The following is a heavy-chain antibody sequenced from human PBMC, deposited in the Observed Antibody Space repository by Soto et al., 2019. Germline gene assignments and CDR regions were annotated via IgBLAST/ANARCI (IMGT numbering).Heavy chain of an antibody. CDR3: TSAESPGTSYSSDY. CDR1: VLTFGNYA. Sequence: PGGSLRLSCTASVLTFGNYAINWVRQAPGKGLEWVGLIRNQTYSETTQYAPSLKGRFTISRDDSNSIAYLQMSSLQVDDSAVYYCTSAESPGTSYSSDYCGQGVLVTLSS. J-gene: IGHJ4*02. CDR2: IRNQTYSETT. V-gene: IGHV3-49*04.